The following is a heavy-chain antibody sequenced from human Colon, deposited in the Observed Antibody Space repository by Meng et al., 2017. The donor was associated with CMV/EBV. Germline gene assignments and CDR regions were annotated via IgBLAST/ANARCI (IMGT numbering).Heavy chain of an antibody. J-gene: IGHJ4*02. CDR1: GFTFSNYW. CDR2: IKEDGSEK. V-gene: IGHV3-7*01. Sequence: GESLKISCAASGFTFSNYWMTWLRQAPGRGLELVAHIKEDGSEKYFVGSVKGRFTISRDNAKNSLYLQMNSLRAEDTAVYYCARRSLYCDYWGQGTLVTVSS. D-gene: IGHD3-16*02. CDR3: ARRSLYCDY.